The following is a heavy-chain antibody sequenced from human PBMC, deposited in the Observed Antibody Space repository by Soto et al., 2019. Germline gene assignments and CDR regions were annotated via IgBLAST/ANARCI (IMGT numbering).Heavy chain of an antibody. CDR2: ISGSGGST. V-gene: IGHV3-23*01. CDR1: GFTFSSYA. Sequence: GGSLRLSCAASGFTFSSYAMSWVRQAPGKGLEWVSAISGSGGSTYYADSVKGRFTISRDNSKNTLYLQMNSLRAEDTAVYYCARDTPPAYYYDSSGYYYVPDAFDIWGQGTMVTVSS. D-gene: IGHD3-22*01. J-gene: IGHJ3*02. CDR3: ARDTPPAYYYDSSGYYYVPDAFDI.